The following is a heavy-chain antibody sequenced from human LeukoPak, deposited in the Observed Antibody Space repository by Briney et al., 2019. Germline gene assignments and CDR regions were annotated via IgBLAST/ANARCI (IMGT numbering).Heavy chain of an antibody. CDR3: ARHMATKLLYYFDY. CDR2: IIPIFGTA. D-gene: IGHD5-12*01. J-gene: IGHJ4*02. V-gene: IGHV1-69*13. CDR1: GGTFSSYA. Sequence: ASVKVSFKASGGTFSSYAISWVRQAPGQGLEWMGGIIPIFGTANYAQKFQGRVTITADESTSTAYMELSSLRSEDTAVYYCARHMATKLLYYFDYWGQGTLVTVSS.